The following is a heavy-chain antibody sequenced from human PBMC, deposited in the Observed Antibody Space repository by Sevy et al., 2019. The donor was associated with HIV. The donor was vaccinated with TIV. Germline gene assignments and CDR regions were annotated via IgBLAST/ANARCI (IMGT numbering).Heavy chain of an antibody. Sequence: GGSLRLSCAASGFTVSSSYMTWVRQPPGKGLEWVSVIYSGGSTYYADSVKGRFTISRDNSKNTLYLQMNNLRADDTAVYYCARGRGVFGAVPINWFDPWGQGALVTVSS. D-gene: IGHD3-3*01. J-gene: IGHJ5*02. V-gene: IGHV3-53*01. CDR3: ARGRGVFGAVPINWFDP. CDR1: GFTVSSSY. CDR2: IYSGGST.